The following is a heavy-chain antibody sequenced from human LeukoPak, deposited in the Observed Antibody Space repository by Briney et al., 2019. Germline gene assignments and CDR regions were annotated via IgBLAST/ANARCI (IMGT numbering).Heavy chain of an antibody. CDR1: GFTFSSYS. D-gene: IGHD3-22*01. CDR3: ARASDPPTYYYDSSGSLDAFDI. CDR2: ISSSSSYI. Sequence: GGSLRLSCAASGFTFSSYSMNWVRQAPGEGLEWVSSISSSSSYIYYADSVKGRFTISRDNAKNSLYLQMNSLRAEDTAVYYCARASDPPTYYYDSSGSLDAFDIWGQGTMVTVSS. J-gene: IGHJ3*02. V-gene: IGHV3-21*01.